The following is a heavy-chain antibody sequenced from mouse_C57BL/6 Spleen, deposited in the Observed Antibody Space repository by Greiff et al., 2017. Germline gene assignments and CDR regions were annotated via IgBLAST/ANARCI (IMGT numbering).Heavy chain of an antibody. CDR3: AREWGQLFAY. CDR1: GYSFTGYY. Sequence: VQLQQSGPELVKPGASVKISCKASGYSFTGYYMNWVKQSPEKSLEWIGEINPSTGGTTYNQKFKAKATLTVDKSSSTAYMQLKSLTSEDSAVYYCAREWGQLFAYWGQGTLVTVSA. D-gene: IGHD3-3*01. J-gene: IGHJ3*01. V-gene: IGHV1-42*01. CDR2: INPSTGGT.